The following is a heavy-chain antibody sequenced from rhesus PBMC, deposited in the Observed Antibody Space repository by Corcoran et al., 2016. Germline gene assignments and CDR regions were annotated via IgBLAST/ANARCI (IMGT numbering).Heavy chain of an antibody. CDR3: ARDWERQPFDY. V-gene: IGHV4-122*02. CDR2: ISYSGST. Sequence: QLQLQESGPGLVKPSETLSLTCAVSGYSISSGYGWSWIRQPPGKGLEWIGYISYSGSTSYNPSLKSRITISRDTSKNQFSLKLSSVTAADTAVYYCARDWERQPFDYWGQGVLVTVSS. J-gene: IGHJ4*01. CDR1: GYSISSGYG. D-gene: IGHD6-25*01.